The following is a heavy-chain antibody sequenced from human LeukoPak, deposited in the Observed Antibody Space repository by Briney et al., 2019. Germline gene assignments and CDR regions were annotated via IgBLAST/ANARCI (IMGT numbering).Heavy chain of an antibody. Sequence: PGGSLRLSCAPSGFTFDDYAMHWVRQAPGKGLEWVSGISWNSGSIGYADSVKGRFTISRDNAKNSLYLQMNSLRAEDTALYYCAKDNEGDFWYFDYWGQGTLVTVSS. CDR2: ISWNSGSI. J-gene: IGHJ4*02. CDR1: GFTFDDYA. D-gene: IGHD3-3*01. V-gene: IGHV3-9*01. CDR3: AKDNEGDFWYFDY.